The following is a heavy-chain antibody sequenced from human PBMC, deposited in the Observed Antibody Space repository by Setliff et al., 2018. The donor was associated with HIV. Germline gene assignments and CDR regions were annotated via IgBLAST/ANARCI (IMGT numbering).Heavy chain of an antibody. J-gene: IGHJ6*03. CDR2: AHSSGNT. Sequence: SETLSLTCTVSGDSISSRFHWGWIRQPPGKGLEWIAIAHSSGNTYYNPSLESRVSVAVDMSKSQLSLNLTSVTAADTAVYYCARQAGPYWGFVYYMDVCGKGTTVTSP. D-gene: IGHD7-27*01. V-gene: IGHV4-39*01. CDR3: ARQAGPYWGFVYYMDV. CDR1: GDSISSRFH.